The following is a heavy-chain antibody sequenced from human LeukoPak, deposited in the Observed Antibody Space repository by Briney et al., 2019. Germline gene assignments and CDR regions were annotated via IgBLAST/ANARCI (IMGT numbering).Heavy chain of an antibody. V-gene: IGHV4-59*01. CDR1: GGSINSYY. CDR3: ARARYYYEI. CDR2: IVYSGTT. J-gene: IGHJ3*02. D-gene: IGHD3-10*01. Sequence: SETLSLTCTVSGGSINSYYWSWLRQPPGKGLEWIGYIVYSGTTNYNPSLKSRVTISVDASKNQFSLNLSSVTAADTAVYYCARARYYYEIWGQGTMVTVSA.